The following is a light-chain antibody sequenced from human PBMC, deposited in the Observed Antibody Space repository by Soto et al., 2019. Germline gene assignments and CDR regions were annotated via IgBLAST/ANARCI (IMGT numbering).Light chain of an antibody. CDR3: QQSETYPPT. CDR1: QTISTW. J-gene: IGKJ5*01. V-gene: IGKV1-5*01. CDR2: DAS. Sequence: DIQMTQSPSTLSASVGYSVTITCLAIQTISTWLAWYQHNPGKAPNLLIYDASTLMSGVPSRFSGSGSGTEFTLTISSLQPGDFATYYCQQSETYPPTFGQGTRLDIK.